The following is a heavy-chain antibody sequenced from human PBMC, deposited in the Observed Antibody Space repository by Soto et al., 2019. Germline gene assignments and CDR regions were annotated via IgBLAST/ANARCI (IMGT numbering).Heavy chain of an antibody. CDR3: VRPAYCSGPSCYGRHFDY. D-gene: IGHD2-2*01. V-gene: IGHV4-39*01. Sequence: QLQLQESGPGLVKPSETLSLTCTVSGGSISSSYSYWGWIRQPPGKGLEWIGSFYYSGSTYYNPSLKSRVTISVDTSKNQFSLKLSSVTAADTAVYYCVRPAYCSGPSCYGRHFDYWGQGTLVTVSS. CDR1: GGSISSSYSY. J-gene: IGHJ4*02. CDR2: FYYSGST.